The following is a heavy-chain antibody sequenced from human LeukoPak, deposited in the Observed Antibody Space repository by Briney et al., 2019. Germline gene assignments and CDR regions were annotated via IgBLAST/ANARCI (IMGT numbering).Heavy chain of an antibody. Sequence: GGSLRLSCAASGCTFSSYAMSWVRQAPGKGLERVSAISGSGGSTYYADSVKGRFTISRYNSKNTLYLQMNSLRAEDTAVYYCAKDRNIVVVPAAYDYWGEGTLVTVSS. V-gene: IGHV3-23*01. CDR2: ISGSGGST. D-gene: IGHD2-2*01. J-gene: IGHJ4*02. CDR3: AKDRNIVVVPAAYDY. CDR1: GCTFSSYA.